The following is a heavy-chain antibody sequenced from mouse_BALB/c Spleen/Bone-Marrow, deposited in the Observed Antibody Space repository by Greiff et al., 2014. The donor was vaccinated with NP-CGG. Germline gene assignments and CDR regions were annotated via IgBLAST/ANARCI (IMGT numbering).Heavy chain of an antibody. CDR1: GFTFSSFG. Sequence: EVKLMESGGGLVQPGGSRKLSCTASGFTFSSFGMHWVRQAPEKGLEWVAYISSGSTTIYYADTVKGRFTISRDNPKNTLFLQMTSLRSEDTAMYYCARFKWGPMDYGGQGTSVTVSS. D-gene: IGHD1-3*01. CDR3: ARFKWGPMDY. V-gene: IGHV5-17*02. CDR2: ISSGSTTI. J-gene: IGHJ4*01.